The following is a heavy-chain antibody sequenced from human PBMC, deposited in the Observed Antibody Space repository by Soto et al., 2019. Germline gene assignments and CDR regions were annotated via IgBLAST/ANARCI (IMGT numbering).Heavy chain of an antibody. J-gene: IGHJ4*02. CDR3: ARDRAPQLRAFDY. CDR2: IWYDGSNK. D-gene: IGHD1-26*01. CDR1: GFTFSSYG. V-gene: IGHV3-33*01. Sequence: GGSLRLSCAASGFTFSSYGMHWVHQAPGKGLEWVAVIWYDGSNKYYADSVKGRFTISRDNSKNTLYLQMNSLRAEDTAVYYCARDRAPQLRAFDYWGQGTLVTVSS.